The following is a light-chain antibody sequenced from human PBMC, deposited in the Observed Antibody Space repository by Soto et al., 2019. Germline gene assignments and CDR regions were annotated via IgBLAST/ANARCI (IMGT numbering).Light chain of an antibody. V-gene: IGKV3-11*01. CDR1: QTLSNSF. CDR2: DAS. CDR3: QKRSNWPPVLT. Sequence: EIVLTQSPGTLSLSPGERATLSCRASQTLSNSFIAWYQQKPGQAPRLLIYDASNRATGIPARFSGSGSGTDFTLTISSLEPEDGAVYYCQKRSNWPPVLTVGGGTKLDIK. J-gene: IGKJ4*01.